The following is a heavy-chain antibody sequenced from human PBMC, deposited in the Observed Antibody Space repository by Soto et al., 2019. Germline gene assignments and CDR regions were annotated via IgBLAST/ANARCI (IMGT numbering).Heavy chain of an antibody. D-gene: IGHD6-13*01. V-gene: IGHV4-59*01. CDR3: AREGSSSWYSGWFDP. CDR1: GGSISSYY. Sequence: QVQLQESGPGLVKPSETLSLTCTVSGGSISSYYWSWIRQPPGKGLEWIGYIYYSGSTNYNPSLKSRVTISVDTSKNQFSLKLSSVTAADTAVYYCAREGSSSWYSGWFDPWGQGTLVTVSS. J-gene: IGHJ5*02. CDR2: IYYSGST.